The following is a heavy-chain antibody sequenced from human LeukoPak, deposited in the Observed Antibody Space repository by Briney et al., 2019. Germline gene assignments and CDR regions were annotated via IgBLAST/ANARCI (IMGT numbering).Heavy chain of an antibody. Sequence: GGSLRLSCAASGFTFTTYWMNWVRQAPGKGLEWVANIKQDGTETYYVDSVKGRFTVSRDNAKNSVFLQMNSLRDDDTAVYCCARSLSHWELPTNYWGQGTLVTVSS. J-gene: IGHJ4*02. CDR3: ARSLSHWELPTNY. CDR1: GFTFTTYW. CDR2: IKQDGTET. D-gene: IGHD1-26*01. V-gene: IGHV3-7*01.